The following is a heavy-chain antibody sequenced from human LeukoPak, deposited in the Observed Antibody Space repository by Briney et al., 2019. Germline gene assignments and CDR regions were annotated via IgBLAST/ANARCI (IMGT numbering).Heavy chain of an antibody. Sequence: AAVKVSCKASGYTFTNYHINWVRQASGQGLEWMTWINPDTGDKGYARKFQDRVTITTDTSISTAYMELSSLSSEDTAVYFCARTTSMTASGYDYWGQGTLVTVSS. CDR1: GYTFTNYH. CDR2: INPDTGDK. V-gene: IGHV1-8*03. J-gene: IGHJ4*02. CDR3: ARTTSMTASGYDY. D-gene: IGHD2-21*02.